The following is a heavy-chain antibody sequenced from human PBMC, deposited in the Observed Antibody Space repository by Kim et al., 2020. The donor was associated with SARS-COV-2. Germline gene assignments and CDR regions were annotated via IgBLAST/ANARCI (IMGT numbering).Heavy chain of an antibody. V-gene: IGHV1-2*06. CDR2: INPENGGI. D-gene: IGHD3-22*01. CDR3: ASDNYFDSSGLYTFDY. J-gene: IGHJ4*02. Sequence: ASVKVSCKASGYTFTGYYMHWVRQAPGQGFEWLGRINPENGGINYAQKFEGRVTMTRDTSISTAYMELARLRSDDTAVYFCASDNYFDSSGLYTFDYWGLGTLVTVSS. CDR1: GYTFTGYY.